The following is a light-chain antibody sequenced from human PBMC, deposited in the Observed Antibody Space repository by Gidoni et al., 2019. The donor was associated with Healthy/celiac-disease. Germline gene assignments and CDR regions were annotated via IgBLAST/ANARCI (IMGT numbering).Light chain of an antibody. V-gene: IGKV1-5*03. J-gene: IGKJ1*01. CDR2: KAS. Sequence: DIQMTQSPSTLSASVGDRVTITCRASQSISSWFAWYQQKPGKAPKLLIYKASSLESGVPSRFSGSGSVTEFTLTISSLQPDDFATYYCQQYNSYSRTFGQGTKVEIK. CDR1: QSISSW. CDR3: QQYNSYSRT.